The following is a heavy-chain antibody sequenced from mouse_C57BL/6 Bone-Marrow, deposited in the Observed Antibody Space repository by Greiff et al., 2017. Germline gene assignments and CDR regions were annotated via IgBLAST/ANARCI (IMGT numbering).Heavy chain of an antibody. CDR1: GYTFTSYW. CDR3: ASPLIYYDYDDAMDY. J-gene: IGHJ4*01. CDR2: IYPGSGST. D-gene: IGHD2-4*01. V-gene: IGHV1-55*01. Sequence: VQLQQSGAELVKPGASVKMSCKASGYTFTSYWITWVKQRPGQGLEWIGDIYPGSGSTNYNEKFKSKATLTVDTSSSTAYMQLSSLTSEDSAVYYCASPLIYYDYDDAMDYWGQGTSVTVSS.